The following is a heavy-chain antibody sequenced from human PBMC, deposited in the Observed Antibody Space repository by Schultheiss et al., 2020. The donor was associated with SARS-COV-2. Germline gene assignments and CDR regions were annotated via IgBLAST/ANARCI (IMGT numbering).Heavy chain of an antibody. J-gene: IGHJ3*02. Sequence: GGSLRLSCAASGFTFSSYAMSWVRQAPGKGLEWVSYISSSSSYTNYADSVKGRFTISRDNSKNTLYLQMNSLRAEDTAVYYCARDQRESQWELLHLSAFDIWGQGTMVTVSS. CDR2: ISSSSSYT. V-gene: IGHV3-21*05. D-gene: IGHD1-26*01. CDR3: ARDQRESQWELLHLSAFDI. CDR1: GFTFSSYA.